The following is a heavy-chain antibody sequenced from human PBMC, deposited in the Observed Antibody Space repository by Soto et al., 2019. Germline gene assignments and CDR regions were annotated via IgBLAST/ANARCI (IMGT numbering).Heavy chain of an antibody. CDR1: GVSFSGYY. CDR2: INHSGST. J-gene: IGHJ6*02. D-gene: IGHD6-13*01. CDR3: ARAIAAAGSPHYYYYGMDV. Sequence: SETLSLTCAVYGVSFSGYYWSWIRQPPGKGLEWIGEINHSGSTNYNPSLKSRVTISVDTSKNQFSLKLSSVTAADTAVYYCARAIAAAGSPHYYYYGMDVWGQGTTVTVSS. V-gene: IGHV4-34*01.